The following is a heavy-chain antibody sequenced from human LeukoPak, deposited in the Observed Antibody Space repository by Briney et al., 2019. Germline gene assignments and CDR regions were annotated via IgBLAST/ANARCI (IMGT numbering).Heavy chain of an antibody. CDR1: GFTFSRNSM. J-gene: IGHJ4*02. Sequence: GSLRLSCAASGFTFSRNSMNWVRQAPGKGLEWIGSIYYSGSTYYNPSLKSRVTISVDTSKNQFSLKLSSVTAADTAVYYCAREKAGYEVYWGQGTLVTVSS. V-gene: IGHV4-39*07. CDR2: IYYSGST. CDR3: AREKAGYEVY. D-gene: IGHD5-12*01.